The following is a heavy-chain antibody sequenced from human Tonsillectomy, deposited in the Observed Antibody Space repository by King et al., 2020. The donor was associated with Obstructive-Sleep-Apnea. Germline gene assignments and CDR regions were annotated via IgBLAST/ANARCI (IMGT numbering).Heavy chain of an antibody. D-gene: IGHD3-22*01. Sequence: VQLVESGGVVVQPGGSLRLSCAASGFTLDDYAMHWVRQAPGKGREWVSLISWDGGSTYFADSVKGRFTISRDNSKNSLYLQMNSLRAEDTALYYCAKDMRPYYDSSGPGNWGQGTLVTVSS. CDR2: ISWDGGST. J-gene: IGHJ4*02. CDR1: GFTLDDYA. V-gene: IGHV3-43D*03. CDR3: AKDMRPYYDSSGPGN.